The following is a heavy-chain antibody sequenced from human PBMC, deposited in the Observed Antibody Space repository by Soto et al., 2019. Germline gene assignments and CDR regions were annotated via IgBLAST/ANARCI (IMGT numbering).Heavy chain of an antibody. J-gene: IGHJ4*02. Sequence: GGSLRLSCVASTFTFTDYAMSWVRQAPGEGLEWVSGISGSGGTTYYAESVKGRFSISRDNSKNTLYLHLNNLRVEDTAIYYCATISDRGIAAALDSWGQGTLVT. CDR3: ATISDRGIAAALDS. CDR1: TFTFTDYA. V-gene: IGHV3-23*01. CDR2: ISGSGGTT. D-gene: IGHD6-13*01.